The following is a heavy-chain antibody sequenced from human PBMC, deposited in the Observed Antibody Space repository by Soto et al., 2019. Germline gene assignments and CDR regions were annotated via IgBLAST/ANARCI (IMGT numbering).Heavy chain of an antibody. V-gene: IGHV4-31*03. CDR2: IYYSGST. CDR3: ARASHSTVPTFDY. Sequence: QVQLQESGPGLVKPSQTLSLTCTVSGGSISSGGYYWSWIRQHPGKGLEWIGYIYYSGSTYYNPHLKSRVTISGDTAKNQFSLKPRSVSAADRAVYYCARASHSTVPTFDYWGQGTPVTVSS. J-gene: IGHJ4*02. CDR1: GGSISSGGYY. D-gene: IGHD4-17*01.